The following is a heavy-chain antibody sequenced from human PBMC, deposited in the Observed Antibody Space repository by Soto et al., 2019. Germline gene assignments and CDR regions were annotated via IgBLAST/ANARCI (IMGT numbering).Heavy chain of an antibody. J-gene: IGHJ4*02. CDR3: ARDKGLAAAGRDY. CDR1: GFTFSSYW. CDR2: INSDGSST. V-gene: IGHV3-74*01. D-gene: IGHD6-13*01. Sequence: GGSLRLSCTASGFTFSSYWMHWVRQAPGKGLVWVSRINSDGSSTSYADSVKGRFTISRDNAKNTLYLQMNSLRAEDTAVYYCARDKGLAAAGRDYWGQGTLVTVSS.